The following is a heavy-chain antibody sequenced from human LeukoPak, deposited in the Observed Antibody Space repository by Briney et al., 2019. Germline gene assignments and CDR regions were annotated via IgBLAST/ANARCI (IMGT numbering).Heavy chain of an antibody. CDR1: GGSISSYY. CDR3: ARAPGSSWYSLYYFDY. V-gene: IGHV4-59*01. Sequence: PSETLSLTCTVSGGSISSYYWSWIRQPPGKGLEWIGYIYYSGSTNYNPSLKSRVTISVDTSKNQFSLKLSSVTAADTAVYYCARAPGSSWYSLYYFDYWGQGTLVTVSS. J-gene: IGHJ4*02. CDR2: IYYSGST. D-gene: IGHD6-13*01.